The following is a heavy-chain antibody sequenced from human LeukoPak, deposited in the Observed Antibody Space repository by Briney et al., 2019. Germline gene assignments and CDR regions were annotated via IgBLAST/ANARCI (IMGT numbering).Heavy chain of an antibody. Sequence: PGGSLRLSCAASGFSLSSYDMNWVRQAPGKRLEWVSSIGTSSTFIYYTYSVKGRFTISRDNAKNSLYLQMNSLSAEDTAVYYCARADCSSSTCYLRSSWFDPWGQGTLVTVSS. CDR1: GFSLSSYD. V-gene: IGHV3-21*01. CDR3: ARADCSSSTCYLRSSWFDP. CDR2: IGTSSTFI. J-gene: IGHJ5*02. D-gene: IGHD2/OR15-2a*01.